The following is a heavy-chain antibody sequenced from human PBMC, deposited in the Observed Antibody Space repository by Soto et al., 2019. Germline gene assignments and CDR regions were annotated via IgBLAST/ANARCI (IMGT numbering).Heavy chain of an antibody. J-gene: IGHJ6*02. CDR1: GFTFSSYW. D-gene: IGHD6-13*01. V-gene: IGHV3-7*01. Sequence: GGSLRLSCAASGFTFSSYWMSWVRQAPGKGLEWVANIKQDGSEKYYVDSVKGRFTISRDNAKNSLYLQMNSLRAEDTAVYYCARAPGNDALYYYYYVMDVWGQGTTVTVSS. CDR3: ARAPGNDALYYYYYVMDV. CDR2: IKQDGSEK.